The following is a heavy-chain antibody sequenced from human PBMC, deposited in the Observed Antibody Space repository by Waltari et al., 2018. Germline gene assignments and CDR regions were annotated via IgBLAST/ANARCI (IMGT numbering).Heavy chain of an antibody. Sequence: QVQLVESGGGVVKPGRSLRLSCAASGVTFSSYGMHWVRQAPGKGVEWVAVISYDGSNKYYADSVKGRFTISRDNSKNTLYLQMNSLRAEDTAVYYCAGERMNYYDSSGSLDYWGQGTLVTVSS. CDR3: AGERMNYYDSSGSLDY. CDR1: GVTFSSYG. J-gene: IGHJ4*02. D-gene: IGHD3-22*01. CDR2: ISYDGSNK. V-gene: IGHV3-30*03.